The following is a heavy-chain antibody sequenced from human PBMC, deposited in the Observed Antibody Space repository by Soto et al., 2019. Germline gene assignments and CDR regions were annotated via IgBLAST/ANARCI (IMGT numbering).Heavy chain of an antibody. V-gene: IGHV3-74*01. CDR1: GFAFSSYR. D-gene: IGHD5-12*01. J-gene: IGHJ3*02. CDR3: ASDHGSTDAFDI. Sequence: GGSLRLSCAASGFAFSSYRMTWVRQARGKGLGWVSRIHIDVSSTSYADSVKGRFTISRDNAKNTLYLQMNSLRAEDTAVYYCASDHGSTDAFDIWGQWTRVTVS. CDR2: IHIDVSST.